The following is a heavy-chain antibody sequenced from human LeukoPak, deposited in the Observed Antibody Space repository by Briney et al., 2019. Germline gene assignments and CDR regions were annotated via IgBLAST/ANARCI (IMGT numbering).Heavy chain of an antibody. J-gene: IGHJ6*02. CDR3: ARDGRYYDSSGYFDVYGMDV. CDR2: IYYSGST. D-gene: IGHD3-22*01. CDR1: GGSVSSGSYY. V-gene: IGHV4-61*01. Sequence: SETLSLTCTVSGGSVSSGSYYWSWIRQPPGKGLEWIGYIYYSGSTNYNPSLKSRVTISVDTSKNQFSLKLSSVTAADTAVYYCARDGRYYDSSGYFDVYGMDVWGQGTTVTVSS.